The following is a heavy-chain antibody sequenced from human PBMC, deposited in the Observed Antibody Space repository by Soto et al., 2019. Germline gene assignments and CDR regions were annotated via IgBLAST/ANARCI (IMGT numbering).Heavy chain of an antibody. J-gene: IGHJ6*02. CDR2: ISYDGSNK. CDR1: GFTFISYG. V-gene: IGHV3-30*18. Sequence: QVQLVESGGGVVQPGRSLRLSCAASGFTFISYGMHWVRQAPGKGLEWVAFISYDGSNKYYAGSVKGRFTISRDNSKNTPYRQLIILRAEATDVYYCAKVGRYSDLLTGCRDYYGMDVWGHGTTVSVSS. D-gene: IGHD3-9*01. CDR3: AKVGRYSDLLTGCRDYYGMDV.